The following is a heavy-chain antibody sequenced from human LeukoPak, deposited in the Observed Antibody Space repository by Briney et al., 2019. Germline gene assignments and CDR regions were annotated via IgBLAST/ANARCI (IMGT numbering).Heavy chain of an antibody. CDR3: AKDMVRGAINFYYYYYGMDV. CDR2: ISYDGSNK. J-gene: IGHJ6*02. V-gene: IGHV3-30*18. D-gene: IGHD3-10*01. CDR1: GLTFISYG. Sequence: PGGSRGFSCAASGLTFISYGMHWVRKAQGKGLNGVAVISYDGSNKYYADSVKGRFTISRDNSKNTLYLQMNSLRAEDTAVYYCAKDMVRGAINFYYYYYGMDVWGQGTTVTVSS.